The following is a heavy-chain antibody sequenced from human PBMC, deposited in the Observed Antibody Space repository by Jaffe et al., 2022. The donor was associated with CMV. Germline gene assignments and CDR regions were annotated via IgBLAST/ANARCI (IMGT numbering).Heavy chain of an antibody. Sequence: LQLQESGPGLVKPSETLSLTCTVSGGSVSNPGSFWGWVRQPPGKGLEWIATIYYSGSTYYNPSLKSRVTISSDTSKNQFSLNLKSVTAADTAVYYCVTPGGFGCSDTGCYYGWFDPWGQGTLVSVSS. CDR1: GGSVSNPGSF. V-gene: IGHV4-39*01. CDR3: VTPGGFGCSDTGCYYGWFDP. J-gene: IGHJ5*02. CDR2: IYYSGST. D-gene: IGHD2-2*01.